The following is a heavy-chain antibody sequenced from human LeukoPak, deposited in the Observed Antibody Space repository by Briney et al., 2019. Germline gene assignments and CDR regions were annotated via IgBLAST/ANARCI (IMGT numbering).Heavy chain of an antibody. CDR3: AKGNYYDSSGYYPFDY. V-gene: IGHV3-48*01. D-gene: IGHD3-22*01. Sequence: GGSLRLSCAASGFSFSTYSMNWVRQAPGKGLEWVSYISSSGTTIYYGDSVKGRFTISRDNSKNTLYLQMNSLRAEDTAVYYCAKGNYYDSSGYYPFDYWGQGTLVTVSS. CDR2: ISSSGTTI. CDR1: GFSFSTYS. J-gene: IGHJ4*02.